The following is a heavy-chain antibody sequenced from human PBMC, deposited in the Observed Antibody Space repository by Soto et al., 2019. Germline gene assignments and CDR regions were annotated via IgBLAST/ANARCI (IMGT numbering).Heavy chain of an antibody. V-gene: IGHV3-23*01. Sequence: EVQLLESGGGLVQPGGSLTVSCAASGFTFGARPMSWVRLTPGKGLEWVSTISGYGGSTYYPDSLKGRFIISRDNSKNPLYLQINTLRADDTAIYFCAKQRTTVTTSFDYWGQGTLVTVSS. CDR3: AKQRTTVTTSFDY. J-gene: IGHJ4*02. CDR1: GFTFGARP. D-gene: IGHD4-17*01. CDR2: ISGYGGST.